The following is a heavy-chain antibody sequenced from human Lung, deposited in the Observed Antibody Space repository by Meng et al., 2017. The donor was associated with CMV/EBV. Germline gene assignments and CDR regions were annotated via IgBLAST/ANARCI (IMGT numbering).Heavy chain of an antibody. J-gene: IGHJ5*02. Sequence: GASLMISCAASGFTSSGFWMSWVRQAPGKGLEWVANINQDGGDKYYVDSVTGRITISRDNAKNLVYLQLNSLRVEDTAIYYCARGSGMWFDPWGQGTLVTVSS. V-gene: IGHV3-7*01. CDR3: ARGSGMWFDP. CDR1: GFTSSGFW. CDR2: INQDGGDK.